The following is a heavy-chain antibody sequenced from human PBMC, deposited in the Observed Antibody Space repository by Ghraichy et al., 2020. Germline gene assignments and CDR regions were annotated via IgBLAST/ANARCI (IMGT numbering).Heavy chain of an antibody. V-gene: IGHV3-23*01. Sequence: GESLNISCAASGFSFSSYAMSWVRQAPGKGLEWVSNINGGSGSIYYADSGKGRFTISRDNSKTTLYLQMNSLRAEDTAVYYCAKIRVELQRFDYWGQGILVTVSS. J-gene: IGHJ4*02. CDR3: AKIRVELQRFDY. CDR2: INGGSGSI. D-gene: IGHD1-7*01. CDR1: GFSFSSYA.